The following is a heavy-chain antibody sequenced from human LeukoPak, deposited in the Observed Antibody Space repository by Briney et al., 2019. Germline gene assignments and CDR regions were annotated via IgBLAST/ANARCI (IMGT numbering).Heavy chain of an antibody. CDR3: ARLVITGTTTYAFDI. CDR2: INPNSGGT. D-gene: IGHD1-7*01. CDR1: GYTFTGYY. V-gene: IGHV1-2*02. J-gene: IGHJ3*02. Sequence: VASVKVSCKASGYTFTGYYMHWVRQAPGQGLEWMGWINPNSGGTNYAQKFQGRVTMTRDTSISTAYMEPSRLRSDDTAVYYCARLVITGTTTYAFDIWGQGTMVTASS.